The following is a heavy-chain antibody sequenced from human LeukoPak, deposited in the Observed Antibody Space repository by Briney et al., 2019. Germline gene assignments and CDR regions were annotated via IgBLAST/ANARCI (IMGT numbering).Heavy chain of an antibody. Sequence: GASVKVSCKTSGYIFTSYYIHWVRQAPGQGLEWMAWINPNSGDTNFAQKFQGRVTMTRDTSISTVYMELSRLRSDDTAVFFCARGYYDSSDFEYFQHWGQGTLVTVSS. V-gene: IGHV1-2*02. CDR3: ARGYYDSSDFEYFQH. CDR2: INPNSGDT. D-gene: IGHD3-22*01. CDR1: GYIFTSYY. J-gene: IGHJ1*01.